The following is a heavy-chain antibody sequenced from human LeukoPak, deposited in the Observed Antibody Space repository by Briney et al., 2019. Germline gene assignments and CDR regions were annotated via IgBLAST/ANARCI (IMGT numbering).Heavy chain of an antibody. CDR2: IYYSGST. CDR1: GGSIRSHY. V-gene: IGHV4-59*11. D-gene: IGHD3-22*01. J-gene: IGHJ4*02. CDR3: ARDRGDYDSSGYYGYFDY. Sequence: SETLSLTCTVSGGSIRSHYWSWIRQPPGKGLGWIGYIYYSGSTNYNPSLKSRVTISVDTSKNQFSLKLSSVTAADTAVYYCARDRGDYDSSGYYGYFDYWGQGALVTVSS.